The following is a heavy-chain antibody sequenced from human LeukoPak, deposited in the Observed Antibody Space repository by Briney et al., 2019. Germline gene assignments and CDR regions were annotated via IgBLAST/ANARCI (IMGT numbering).Heavy chain of an antibody. J-gene: IGHJ4*02. CDR2: IYYSGST. CDR3: ALGYSSSWYYFDY. Sequence: SETLSLTCTVSGGYISSYSWSWIRQPPGKGLEWIGYIYYSGSTNYNPSLKSRVTISVDTSKNQFSLKLSSVTAADTAVYYCALGYSSSWYYFDYWGQGTLVTVSS. CDR1: GGYISSYS. V-gene: IGHV4-59*08. D-gene: IGHD6-13*01.